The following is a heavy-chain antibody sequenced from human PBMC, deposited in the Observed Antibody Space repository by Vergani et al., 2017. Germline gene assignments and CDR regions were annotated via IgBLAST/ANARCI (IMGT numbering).Heavy chain of an antibody. J-gene: IGHJ2*01. CDR1: GGSFSGYY. V-gene: IGHV4-34*01. D-gene: IGHD3-3*01. Sequence: QVQLQQWGAGLLKPSETLSLTCAVYGGSFSGYYWSWIRQPPGKGLEWSGEIKHSGSTNYNPSLKSRVTISVDTSQNQFSLKLSSVTAADTAVYYCARSQYYDFRSGWRRAWYFELWGRGTLVTVSS. CDR2: IKHSGST. CDR3: ARSQYYDFRSGWRRAWYFEL.